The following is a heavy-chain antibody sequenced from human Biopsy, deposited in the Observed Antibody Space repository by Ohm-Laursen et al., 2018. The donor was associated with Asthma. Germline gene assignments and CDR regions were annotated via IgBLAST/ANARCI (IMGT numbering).Heavy chain of an antibody. J-gene: IGHJ4*02. CDR2: ISPFTGDT. V-gene: IGHV1-18*04. D-gene: IGHD5-24*01. CDR1: GYTFRSYG. CDR3: ARHPYNFGGFDY. Sequence: SSVKVSCKASGYTFRSYGVSWMRQAPGQGLEWMGWISPFTGDTHFGQKFQGRVTMTTDTSTDTAYMELRSLRSDDTAVYYCARHPYNFGGFDYWGQGSLVLVSS.